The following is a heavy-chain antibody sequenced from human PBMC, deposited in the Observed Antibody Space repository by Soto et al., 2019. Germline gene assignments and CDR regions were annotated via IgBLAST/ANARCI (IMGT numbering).Heavy chain of an antibody. D-gene: IGHD3-3*01. CDR3: ARDPHYDFWSGLSKNYGMDV. CDR2: INPSGGST. CDR1: GYTFTSYY. Sequence: ASVKVSCKASGYTFTSYYMHWVRQAPGQGLEWMGIINPSGGSTSYAQKFQGRVTMTRDTSTSTVYMELSSLRSEDTAVYYCARDPHYDFWSGLSKNYGMDVWGQGTTVTV. V-gene: IGHV1-46*01. J-gene: IGHJ6*02.